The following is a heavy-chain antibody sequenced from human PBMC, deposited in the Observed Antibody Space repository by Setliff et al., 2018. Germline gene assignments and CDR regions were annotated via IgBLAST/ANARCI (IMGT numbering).Heavy chain of an antibody. CDR3: ARSRYTSRWYEMSAMDV. CDR1: GFTFSSYA. Sequence: PGGSLRLSCAASGFTFSSYAMHWVRQAPGKGLEWVAVITYDGSNKFYADSVRGRFTISRDISKHPLYVQMNSLRPEDTAVYYCARSRYTSRWYEMSAMDVWGKGTTVTVSS. J-gene: IGHJ6*03. V-gene: IGHV3-30*01. CDR2: ITYDGSNK. D-gene: IGHD6-13*01.